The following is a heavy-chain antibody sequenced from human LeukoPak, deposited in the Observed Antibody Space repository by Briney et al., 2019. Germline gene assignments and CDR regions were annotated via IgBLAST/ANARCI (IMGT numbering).Heavy chain of an antibody. Sequence: GSLRLSCAASGFIFNSYGMHWVRQAPGKGLEWVAIIWYDGSNKNYADSVKGRFTISRDNSKNMLYLQINSLRAEDTAVYYCARDRNYFEALHRSYWGQGTLVTVSS. CDR2: IWYDGSNK. J-gene: IGHJ4*02. V-gene: IGHV3-33*01. D-gene: IGHD3-10*01. CDR1: GFIFNSYG. CDR3: ARDRNYFEALHRSY.